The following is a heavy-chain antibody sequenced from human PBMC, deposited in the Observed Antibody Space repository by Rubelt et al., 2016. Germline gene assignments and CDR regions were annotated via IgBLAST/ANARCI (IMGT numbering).Heavy chain of an antibody. D-gene: IGHD2-15*01. J-gene: IGHJ5*02. CDR3: ASQGGWS. CDR2: IDHSGST. Sequence: QVQLQESGPGLVKPSETLSLTCTVSGYSISSGYYWGWIRQPPEKGLEWIGSIDHSGSTYYNPSLKSRVSISIDTSKNQFSLKLSSVTAADTAVYYCASQGGWSWGQGSLVTVSS. CDR1: GYSISSGYY. V-gene: IGHV4-38-2*02.